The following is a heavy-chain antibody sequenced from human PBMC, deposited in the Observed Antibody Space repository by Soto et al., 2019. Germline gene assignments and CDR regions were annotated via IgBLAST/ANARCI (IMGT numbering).Heavy chain of an antibody. CDR3: AIDGSYSRSWTSGMDV. Sequence: SQTLSLTCAISGDSVSSNSAAWNWIRQSPSRGLEWLGRTYYRSKWYNDYAVSVKSRITINPDTSKNQFSLQLNSVTPEDTAVYYCAIDGSYSRSWTSGMDVWGQGTTVSVSS. CDR1: GDSVSSNSAA. CDR2: TYYRSKWYN. J-gene: IGHJ6*02. V-gene: IGHV6-1*01. D-gene: IGHD6-13*01.